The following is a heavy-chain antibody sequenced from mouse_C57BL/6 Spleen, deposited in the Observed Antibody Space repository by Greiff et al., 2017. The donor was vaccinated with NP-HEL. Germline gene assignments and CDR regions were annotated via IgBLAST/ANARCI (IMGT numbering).Heavy chain of an antibody. Sequence: VKLVESGPGILQPSQTLSLTCSFSGFSLSTFGMGVGWIRQPSGKGLEWLAHIWWDDDKYYNPALKSRLTISKDTSKNQVFLKIANVDTADTATYYCARSYYSNPGCFAYWGQGTLVTVSA. D-gene: IGHD2-5*01. CDR2: IWWDDDK. J-gene: IGHJ3*01. CDR3: ARSYYSNPGCFAY. V-gene: IGHV8-8*01. CDR1: GFSLSTFGMG.